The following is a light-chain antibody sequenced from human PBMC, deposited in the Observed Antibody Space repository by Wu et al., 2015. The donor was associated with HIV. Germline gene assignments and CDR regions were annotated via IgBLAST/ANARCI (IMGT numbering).Light chain of an antibody. J-gene: IGKJ1*01. Sequence: EIVLTQSPGTLSLSPGERISLSCRASQSVSSGFLAWYQQTPGQAPRLLIYGASRRATGIPDRFSGSGSGTDFTLTISRLEPEDFVVYYCQQRAAGLEWTLDKGQG. V-gene: IGKV3-20*01. CDR3: QQRAAGLEWT. CDR2: GAS. CDR1: QSVSSGF.